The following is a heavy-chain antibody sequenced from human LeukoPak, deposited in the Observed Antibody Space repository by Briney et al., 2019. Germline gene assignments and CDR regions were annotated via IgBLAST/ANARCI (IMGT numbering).Heavy chain of an antibody. D-gene: IGHD3-3*01. CDR1: GYTFTGYY. V-gene: IGHV1-2*02. J-gene: IGHJ4*02. Sequence: ASVEVSCKASGYTFTGYYMHWVRQAPGQGLEWMGWINPNSGGTNYAQKFQGRVTMTRDTSISTAYMELSRLRSDDTAVYYCARGGYDFWSGYYYWGQGTLVTVSS. CDR2: INPNSGGT. CDR3: ARGGYDFWSGYYY.